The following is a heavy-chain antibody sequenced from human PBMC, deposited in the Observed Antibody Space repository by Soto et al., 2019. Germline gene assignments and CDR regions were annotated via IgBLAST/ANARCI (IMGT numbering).Heavy chain of an antibody. CDR2: INACNGNT. CDR3: ARAVGGPTSNLDY. D-gene: IGHD3-16*01. CDR1: GYTFTSYA. Sequence: QVQLVQSGAEEKKPGASVKVSCKASGYTFTSYAMHWVRQAPGQRLEWMGWINACNGNTKYSQKFQGRVTITRDTSASTAYMELNSLRSEDTAVYYCARAVGGPTSNLDYWVQGTLVTVSS. J-gene: IGHJ4*02. V-gene: IGHV1-3*05.